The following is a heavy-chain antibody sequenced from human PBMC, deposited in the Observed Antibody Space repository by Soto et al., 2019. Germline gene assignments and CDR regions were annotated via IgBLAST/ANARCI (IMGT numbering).Heavy chain of an antibody. Sequence: QVQLQQWGAGLLKPSETLSLTCPVYGGSFSEYFWSWIRQPPGKGLEGIGEINHGGGTNYNPSLKRLVAISVDTSKNQFSLKMSSVTAADTAVYYCASSGVIGPAFAFDIWGQETMVTVSS. CDR1: GGSFSEYF. CDR3: ASSGVIGPAFAFDI. D-gene: IGHD3-10*01. V-gene: IGHV4-34*01. CDR2: INHGGGT. J-gene: IGHJ3*02.